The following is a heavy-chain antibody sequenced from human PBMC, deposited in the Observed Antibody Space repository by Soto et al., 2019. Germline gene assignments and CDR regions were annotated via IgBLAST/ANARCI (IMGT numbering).Heavy chain of an antibody. CDR1: GFTFSSYG. D-gene: IGHD1-26*01. CDR3: AKDQDHGSYLLGFDY. Sequence: SGGSLRLSCAASGFTFSSYGMHWVRQAPGKGLEWVAVISYDGSNKYYADSVKGRFTISRDNSKNTLYLQMNSLRAEDTAVYYCAKDQDHGSYLLGFDYWGQGTLVTVSS. CDR2: ISYDGSNK. V-gene: IGHV3-30*18. J-gene: IGHJ4*02.